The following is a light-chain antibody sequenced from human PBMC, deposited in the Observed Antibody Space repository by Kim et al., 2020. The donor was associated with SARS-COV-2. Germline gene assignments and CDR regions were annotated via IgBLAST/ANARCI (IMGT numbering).Light chain of an antibody. Sequence: EIVLTQSPGTLSLSPGDRATLACRASQSVASNHLAWFQQKPGQAPRLLIYGTSSRAPAIPDRVSASGSGTDFTLTISRLEPEDFAIYYCKQYDRPPYTFGEGTKLEI. CDR3: KQYDRPPYT. J-gene: IGKJ2*01. CDR1: QSVASNH. V-gene: IGKV3-20*01. CDR2: GTS.